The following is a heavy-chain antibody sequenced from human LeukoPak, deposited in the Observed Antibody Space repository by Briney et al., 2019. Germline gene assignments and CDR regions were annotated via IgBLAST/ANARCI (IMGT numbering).Heavy chain of an antibody. J-gene: IGHJ4*02. V-gene: IGHV4-59*01. CDR3: ARDSRYSSYRGIED. D-gene: IGHD5-12*01. Sequence: SETLSLTCSVSGGSITNYFWSWIRQSPGKGLEWIGYVYNSGSTNYNPSLKSRVTISIDTSKNQFSLKLSSVTAADTAVYYCARDSRYSSYRGIEDWGQGTLVTVSS. CDR2: VYNSGST. CDR1: GGSITNYF.